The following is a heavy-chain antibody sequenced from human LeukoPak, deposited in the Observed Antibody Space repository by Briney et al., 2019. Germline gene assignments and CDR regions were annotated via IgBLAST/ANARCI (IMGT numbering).Heavy chain of an antibody. V-gene: IGHV3-33*01. CDR3: ARGNYGSSGFHDY. CDR2: IWYDGSNK. Sequence: GKSLRLSCAASGFPFSSYGMHWVRQAPGKGLEWVAVIWYDGSNKYYADSVKGRFTISRDNSKNTLYLQMNSLRAEDTAVYYCARGNYGSSGFHDYWGHGTLVTVSS. CDR1: GFPFSSYG. J-gene: IGHJ4*01. D-gene: IGHD3-22*01.